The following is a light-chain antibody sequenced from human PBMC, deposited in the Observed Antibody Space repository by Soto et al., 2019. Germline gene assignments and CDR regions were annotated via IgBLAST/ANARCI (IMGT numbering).Light chain of an antibody. J-gene: IGLJ3*02. CDR3: SSYTSTRSLV. Sequence: QSAPTQPASVSGSPGQSITISCTGSDVGDYNYVSWYQQHPGKAPKLLIFEVINRPSGISNRFSASKSGNTASLTISGLQAEDEANYYCSSYTSTRSLVFGGGTKLTVL. CDR2: EVI. V-gene: IGLV2-14*01. CDR1: DVGDYNY.